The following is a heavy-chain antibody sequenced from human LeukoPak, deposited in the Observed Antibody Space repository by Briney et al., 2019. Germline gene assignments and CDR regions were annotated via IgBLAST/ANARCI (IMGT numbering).Heavy chain of an antibody. CDR3: ARAVAADDFSPGY. J-gene: IGHJ4*02. D-gene: IGHD3/OR15-3a*01. V-gene: IGHV3-30*03. CDR1: GFTFSSYG. Sequence: GGSLRLSCVASGFTFSSYGMHWVRQAPGKGLEWVAVISNDGSNKYYADSVKGRSTISRDNSKSTLYLQMNSLRAEDTAVYYCARAVAADDFSPGYWGQGTLVTVSS. CDR2: ISNDGSNK.